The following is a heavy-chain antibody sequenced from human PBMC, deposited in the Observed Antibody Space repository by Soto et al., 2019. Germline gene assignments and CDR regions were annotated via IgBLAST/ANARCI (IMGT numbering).Heavy chain of an antibody. V-gene: IGHV1-18*01. CDR1: GYTFTSYG. CDR3: AREGIRTMVRGVIRFFDY. CDR2: ISAYNGNT. Sequence: ASVKVSCKASGYTFTSYGISWARQAPGQGLEWMGWISAYNGNTNYAQKLQGRVTMTTDTSTSTAYMELRSLRSDDTAAYYCAREGIRTMVRGVIRFFDYWGQGTLVTSPQ. J-gene: IGHJ4*02. D-gene: IGHD3-10*01.